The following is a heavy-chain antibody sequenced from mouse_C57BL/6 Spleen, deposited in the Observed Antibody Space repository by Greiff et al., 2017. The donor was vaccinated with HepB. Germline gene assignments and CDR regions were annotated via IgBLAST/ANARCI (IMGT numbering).Heavy chain of an antibody. CDR1: GYAFSSSW. Sequence: QVQLQQSGPELVKPGASVKISCKASGYAFSSSWMNWVKQRPGKGLEWIGRIYPGDGDTNYNGKFKGKATLTADKSSSTAYMQLSSLTSEDSAVYLCARSTMVTTGDFDYWGQGTTLTVSS. CDR2: IYPGDGDT. D-gene: IGHD2-2*01. V-gene: IGHV1-82*01. J-gene: IGHJ2*01. CDR3: ARSTMVTTGDFDY.